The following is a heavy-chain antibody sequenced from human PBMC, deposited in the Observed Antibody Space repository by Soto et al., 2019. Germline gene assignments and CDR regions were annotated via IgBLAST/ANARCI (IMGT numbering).Heavy chain of an antibody. CDR1: GFTFDDYA. V-gene: IGHV3-43D*03. J-gene: IGHJ4*02. Sequence: GGSLRLSCAASGFTFDDYAMHWVRQAPGKGLEWVSLISWDGGSTYYADSVKGRFTISRDTSKNSLYLQMNSMRAEDAALYYCANYYGYSSAWHYCGYWGQGSLVTVSS. CDR2: ISWDGGST. CDR3: ANYYGYSSAWHYCGY. D-gene: IGHD6-19*01.